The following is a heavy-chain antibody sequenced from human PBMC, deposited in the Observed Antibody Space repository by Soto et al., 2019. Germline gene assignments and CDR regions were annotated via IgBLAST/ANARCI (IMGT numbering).Heavy chain of an antibody. D-gene: IGHD1-26*01. CDR1: GGSVSSGSYY. Sequence: SETLSLTCTVSGGSVSSGSYYWNWIRQPPGKGLEWIGYVYYTGSTNYNPSLKSRVTISVDTSKNQFSLKLSSVTAADTAVYYCARAVGPDAFDIWGQGTMVTVSS. CDR2: VYYTGST. V-gene: IGHV4-61*01. CDR3: ARAVGPDAFDI. J-gene: IGHJ3*02.